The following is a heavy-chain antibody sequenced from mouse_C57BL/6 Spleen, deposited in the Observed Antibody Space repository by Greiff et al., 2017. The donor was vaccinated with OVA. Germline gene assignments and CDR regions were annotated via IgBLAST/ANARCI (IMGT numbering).Heavy chain of an antibody. Sequence: EVMLVESGGGLVKPGGSLKLSCAASGFTFSSYTMSWVRQTPEKRLEWVATISGGGGNTYYPDSVKGRFTISRDNAKNTLYLQMSSLRSEDTALYYCARGITTVVAPGFAYWGQGTLVTVSA. CDR1: GFTFSSYT. V-gene: IGHV5-9*01. J-gene: IGHJ3*01. CDR3: ARGITTVVAPGFAY. CDR2: ISGGGGNT. D-gene: IGHD1-1*01.